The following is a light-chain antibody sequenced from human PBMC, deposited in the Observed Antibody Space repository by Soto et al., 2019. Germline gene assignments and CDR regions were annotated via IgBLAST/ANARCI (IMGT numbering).Light chain of an antibody. Sequence: EVVVTQSPATLSVSPGERVTLSCRASQSVSTNLAWYQQKPGQAPRHLISGASTRATDIPARFSGSGSGTEFTLTISSLQSEDLAVYYCQQYNNWPLTFGGGTKVAIK. V-gene: IGKV3-15*01. J-gene: IGKJ4*01. CDR1: QSVSTN. CDR3: QQYNNWPLT. CDR2: GAS.